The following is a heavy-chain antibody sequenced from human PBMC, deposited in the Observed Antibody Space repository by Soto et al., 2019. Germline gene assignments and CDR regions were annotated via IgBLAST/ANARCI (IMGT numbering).Heavy chain of an antibody. D-gene: IGHD1-26*01. Sequence: SAKGSFKASSCFFINDYIHRLLQPPGEEREWCVLINPNSGSTNYAQEFRGRVTMSKDTSANTFSMDLSSIRSDDTAVYYWSRDLAGAEYWGQGNMGNVS. CDR1: SCFFINDY. CDR3: SRDLAGAEY. J-gene: IGHJ4*02. CDR2: INPNSGST. V-gene: IGHV1-46*01.